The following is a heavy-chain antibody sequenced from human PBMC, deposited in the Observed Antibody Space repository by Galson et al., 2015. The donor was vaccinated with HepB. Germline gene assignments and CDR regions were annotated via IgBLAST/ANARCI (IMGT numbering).Heavy chain of an antibody. J-gene: IGHJ4*02. Sequence: SVKVSCKASGGTLIRYPITWVRQAPEQGLEWMGGIIPILDIANSAQKFQGRITITADKSTSTAYMELINLRSEDTAVYYCATYSSSGRPLYFDNWGQGTLVTVSS. V-gene: IGHV1-69*10. D-gene: IGHD6-6*01. CDR3: ATYSSSGRPLYFDN. CDR2: IIPILDIA. CDR1: GGTLIRYP.